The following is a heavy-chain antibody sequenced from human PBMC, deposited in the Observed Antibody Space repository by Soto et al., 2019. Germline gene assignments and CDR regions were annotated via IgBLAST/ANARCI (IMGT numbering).Heavy chain of an antibody. CDR3: ARAQVQQLVQGGYYGMDV. CDR2: TYYRSKWYN. D-gene: IGHD6-13*01. J-gene: IGHJ6*02. V-gene: IGHV6-1*01. Sequence: TLSLTCAISGDSVSSNSAAWNWIRQSPSRGLEWLGRTYYRSKWYNDYAVSVKSRITINPDTSKNQFSLQLNSVTPEDTAVYYCARAQVQQLVQGGYYGMDVWDQGTTVTVSS. CDR1: GDSVSSNSAA.